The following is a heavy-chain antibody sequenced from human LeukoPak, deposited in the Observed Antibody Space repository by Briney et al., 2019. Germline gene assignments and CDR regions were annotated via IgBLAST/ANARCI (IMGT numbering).Heavy chain of an antibody. CDR2: ISYDGSNK. J-gene: IGHJ4*02. D-gene: IGHD3-10*01. V-gene: IGHV3-30*04. CDR3: ARGTFGSGSYYNEGINY. CDR1: GFTFSSYA. Sequence: AGGSLRLSCAASGFTFSSYAMHWVRQAPGKGLEWVAVISYDGSNKYYADSVKGRFTISRDNSKNTLYLQMNSLRAEDTDVYYCARGTFGSGSYYNEGINYWGQGTLVTVSS.